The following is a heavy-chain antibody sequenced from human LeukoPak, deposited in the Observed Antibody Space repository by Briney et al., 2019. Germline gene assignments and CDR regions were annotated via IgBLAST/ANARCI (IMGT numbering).Heavy chain of an antibody. D-gene: IGHD6-13*01. CDR3: ARDGTAAGLYFDL. J-gene: IGHJ4*01. Sequence: GGSLRLSCAVSGFTFTDYWMNWVRQAPGKGLEWVASIRQDGSEKTYVDSVKGRFTISRDNTKNSLSLQVNSLRVEDTAVYYCARDGTAAGLYFDLWGQGTLVTDSS. V-gene: IGHV3-7*01. CDR2: IRQDGSEK. CDR1: GFTFTDYW.